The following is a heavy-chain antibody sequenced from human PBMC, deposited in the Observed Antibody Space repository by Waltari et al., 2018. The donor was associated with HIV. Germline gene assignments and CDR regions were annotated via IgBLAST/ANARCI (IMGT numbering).Heavy chain of an antibody. CDR2: ISYDGSNK. J-gene: IGHJ4*02. V-gene: IGHV3-30*01. CDR3: ARGGYSSSWPLGEY. D-gene: IGHD6-13*01. Sequence: QVQLVESGGGVVQPGRSLRLACPASGFTFSSYAMPWVRQAPGKGLEWVAVISYDGSNKYYADSVKGRFTISRDNSKNTLYLQMNSLRAEDTAVYYCARGGYSSSWPLGEYWGQGTLVTVSS. CDR1: GFTFSSYA.